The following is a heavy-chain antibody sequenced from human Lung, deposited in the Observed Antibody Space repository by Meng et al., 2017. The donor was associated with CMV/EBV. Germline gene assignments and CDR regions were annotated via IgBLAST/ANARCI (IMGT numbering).Heavy chain of an antibody. CDR1: GGTFSSYA. J-gene: IGHJ6*02. CDR2: IIPIFGTA. D-gene: IGHD2-2*01. CDR3: ARGGYQLLVYYYYYGIDV. V-gene: IGHV1-69*05. Sequence: SVKVSCKASGGTFSSYAISWVRQAPGQGLEWMGGIIPIFGTANYAQKFQGRVTITTDESTSTAYMELSSLRSEDTAVYYCARGGYQLLVYYYYYGIDVWGQGXTVTVSS.